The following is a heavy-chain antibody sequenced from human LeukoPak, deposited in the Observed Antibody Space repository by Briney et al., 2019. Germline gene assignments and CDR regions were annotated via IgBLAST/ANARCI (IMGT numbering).Heavy chain of an antibody. V-gene: IGHV3-11*01. D-gene: IGHD4-17*01. CDR3: ARISYGDYAYFQH. CDR2: ISSSGSTI. CDR1: GFTFSDYY. J-gene: IGHJ1*01. Sequence: PGGSLRLSCAASGFTFSDYYMSWIRQAPGKGLEWVSYISSSGSTIYYADSVKGRFTISRDNAKNSLYLQINSLRAEDTAVYYCARISYGDYAYFQHWGQGTLVTVSS.